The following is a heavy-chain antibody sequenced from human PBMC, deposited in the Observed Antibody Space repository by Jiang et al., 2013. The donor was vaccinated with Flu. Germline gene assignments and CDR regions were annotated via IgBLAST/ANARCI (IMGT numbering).Heavy chain of an antibody. CDR3: AREALFTGGYDAPSLGYYFDY. D-gene: IGHD5-12*01. J-gene: IGHJ4*02. CDR1: GGSISSGGYY. Sequence: GPGLVKPSQTLSLTCTVSGGSISSGGYYWSWIRQHPGKGLEWIGYIYYSGSTYYNPSLKSRVTISVDTSKNQFSLKLSSVTAADTAVYYCAREALFTGGYDAPSLGYYFDYWGQGTLVTVSS. CDR2: IYYSGST. V-gene: IGHV4-31*03.